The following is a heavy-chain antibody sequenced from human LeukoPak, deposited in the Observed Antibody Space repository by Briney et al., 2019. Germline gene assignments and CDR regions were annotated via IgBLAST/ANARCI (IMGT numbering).Heavy chain of an antibody. J-gene: IGHJ4*02. CDR3: ARGSSSRFDY. Sequence: SETLSLTCTVSGGSISSSSYYWGWIRQPPEKGLEWIGSIYYSGSTYYNPSLKSRVTMSVDTSKNQFSLKLSSVTAADTAVYYCARGSSSRFDYWGQGTLVTVSS. V-gene: IGHV4-39*07. CDR1: GGSISSSSYY. D-gene: IGHD6-6*01. CDR2: IYYSGST.